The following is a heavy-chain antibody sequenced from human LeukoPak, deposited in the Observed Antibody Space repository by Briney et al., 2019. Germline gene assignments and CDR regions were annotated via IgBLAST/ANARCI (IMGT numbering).Heavy chain of an antibody. CDR2: MNPNSGNT. CDR1: GYTFTSYD. Sequence: ASVKVSCKASGYTFTSYDINWVRQATGQGLEWMGWMNPNSGNTGYAQKFQGRVTMTRNTSISTAYMELSSLRSEDTAVYYCASFYYDSRGYYSAFDIWGQGTMVTVSS. CDR3: ASFYYDSRGYYSAFDI. D-gene: IGHD3-22*01. V-gene: IGHV1-8*01. J-gene: IGHJ3*02.